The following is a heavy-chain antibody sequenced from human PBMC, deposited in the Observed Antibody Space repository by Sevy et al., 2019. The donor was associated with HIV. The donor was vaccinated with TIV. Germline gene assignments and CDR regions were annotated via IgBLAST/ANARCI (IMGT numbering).Heavy chain of an antibody. J-gene: IGHJ6*02. V-gene: IGHV3-9*01. CDR2: FSWNSRYI. CDR1: GFPFNDHA. Sequence: GGSLRLSCAASGFPFNDHAMHWVRQVPGKGLEWVSGFSWNSRYIGYADSVKGRFTISRDNARHFLYLEMNSLRPEDTALYYCAKDINRGCDGVNCYSYYYYFYGLDVWGQGTTVTVSS. CDR3: AKDINRGCDGVNCYSYYYYFYGLDV. D-gene: IGHD2-21*01.